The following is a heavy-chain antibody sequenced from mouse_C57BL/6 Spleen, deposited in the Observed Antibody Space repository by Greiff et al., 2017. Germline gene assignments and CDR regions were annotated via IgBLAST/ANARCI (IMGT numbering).Heavy chain of an antibody. CDR3: AAYDYFDY. V-gene: IGHV5-17*01. Sequence: EVKLVESGGGLVKPGGSLKLSCAASGFTFSDYGMHWVRQAPEKGLEWVAYISSGSSTIYYADTVKGRFTISRDTAKNTLFLQLTSLRSEDTAMYYCAAYDYFDYWGQGTTLTVSS. CDR1: GFTFSDYG. D-gene: IGHD2-3*01. J-gene: IGHJ2*01. CDR2: ISSGSSTI.